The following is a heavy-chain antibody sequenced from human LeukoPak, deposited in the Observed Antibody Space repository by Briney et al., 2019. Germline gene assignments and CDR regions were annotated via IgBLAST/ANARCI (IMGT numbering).Heavy chain of an antibody. CDR2: INHSGST. CDR3: ARRYSLDC. V-gene: IGHV4-34*01. D-gene: IGHD6-13*01. Sequence: SETLSLTCAVYGGSFSGYYWSWIRQPPGKGLEWIGEINHSGSTNYNPSLKSRVTISVDTSKNQFSLKLSSVTAADTAVYYCARRYSLDCWGQGTLVTVSS. J-gene: IGHJ4*02. CDR1: GGSFSGYY.